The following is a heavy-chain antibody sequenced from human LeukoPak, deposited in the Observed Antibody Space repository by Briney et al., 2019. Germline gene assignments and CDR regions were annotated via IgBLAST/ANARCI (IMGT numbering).Heavy chain of an antibody. CDR1: GFTFDDYG. CDR2: INWNGGST. V-gene: IGHV3-20*04. Sequence: GGSLRLSCAASGFTFDDYGMSWVRQAPGKGLEWVSGINWNGGSTGYADSVKGRFTISRDNAKNSLYLQMNSLRAEDTALYYCARDLSITGTSGSFDPWGQGTLVTASS. J-gene: IGHJ5*02. D-gene: IGHD1-7*01. CDR3: ARDLSITGTSGSFDP.